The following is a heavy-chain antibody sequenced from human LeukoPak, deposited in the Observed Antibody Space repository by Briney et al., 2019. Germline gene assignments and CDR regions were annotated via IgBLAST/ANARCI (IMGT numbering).Heavy chain of an antibody. D-gene: IGHD3-3*01. CDR3: ARSITIFGVVIRNWFDP. V-gene: IGHV4-38-2*01. CDR1: GYSISSGYY. Sequence: SETLSLTCAVSGYSISSGYYWGWIRQPPGKGLEWIGSIYHSGSTYYNPSLKSRVTTSVDTSKNQFSLKLSSVTAADTAVYYCARSITIFGVVIRNWFDPWSQGTLVTVSS. CDR2: IYHSGST. J-gene: IGHJ5*02.